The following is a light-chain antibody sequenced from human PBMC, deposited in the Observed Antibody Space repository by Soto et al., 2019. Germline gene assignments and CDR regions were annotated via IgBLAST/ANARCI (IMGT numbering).Light chain of an antibody. J-gene: IGKJ2*01. CDR2: LSF. V-gene: IGKV2-28*01. CDR3: MQALQTPYT. CDR1: QRLLHSNGNNF. Sequence: EIVMTQSPPSLTVTPGEPASISCRSSQRLLHSNGNNFLDWYLQKPGQSPQLLIYLSFNRASGVPDRVSGSGAGTDFTLKISRVEAEDVGVYYCMQALQTPYTFGQGTKLEIK.